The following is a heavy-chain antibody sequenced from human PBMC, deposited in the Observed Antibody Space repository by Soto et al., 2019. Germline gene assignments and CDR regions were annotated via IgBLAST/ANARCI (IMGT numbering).Heavy chain of an antibody. D-gene: IGHD3-9*01. V-gene: IGHV3-30-3*01. CDR1: GFTFSSYA. CDR3: ARSWGMTGYFYY. Sequence: GGSLRLSCAASGFTFSSYAMHWVRQAPGKGLEWVAVISYDGSNKYCADSVKGRFTISRDNSKNTLYLQMNSLRAEDTAVYYCARSWGMTGYFYYWGQGTLVTVSS. J-gene: IGHJ4*02. CDR2: ISYDGSNK.